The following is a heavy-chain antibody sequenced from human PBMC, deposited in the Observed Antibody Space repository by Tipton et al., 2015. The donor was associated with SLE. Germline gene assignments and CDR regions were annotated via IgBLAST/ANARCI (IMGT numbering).Heavy chain of an antibody. V-gene: IGHV4-31*03. CDR1: GDSISNGDDY. Sequence: TLSLTCTVSGDSISNGDDYWSWIRQPPGKGLEWIGNIYYGGGTYYNPSLESRVTISLDTSKMHFSLRLTSVTAADTAVYYCASGKLSYGGGDNWGQGTLVTVSS. CDR2: IYYGGGT. D-gene: IGHD4-23*01. J-gene: IGHJ4*02. CDR3: ASGKLSYGGGDN.